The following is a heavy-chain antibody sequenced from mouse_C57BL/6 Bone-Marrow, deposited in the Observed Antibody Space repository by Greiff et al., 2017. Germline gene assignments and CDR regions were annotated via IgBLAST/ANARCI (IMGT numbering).Heavy chain of an antibody. D-gene: IGHD2-4*01. V-gene: IGHV1-81*01. CDR3: AGRQGLRREAWFAY. CDR2: IYPRSGNT. CDR1: GYTFTSYG. Sequence: VQLQQSGAELARPGASVKLSCKASGYTFTSYGISWVKQRTGQGLEWIGEIYPRSGNTYYNEKFKGKATLTADKSSSTAYMERRSLTSDDSAVYFGAGRQGLRREAWFAYWGQGTLVTVSA. J-gene: IGHJ3*01.